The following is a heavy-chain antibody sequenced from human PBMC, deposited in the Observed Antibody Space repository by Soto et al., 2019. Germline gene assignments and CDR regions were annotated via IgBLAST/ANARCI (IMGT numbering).Heavy chain of an antibody. V-gene: IGHV4-39*01. J-gene: IGHJ4*02. CDR1: GASISINNYL. CDR3: ARIYCDRIEHFDS. CDR2: INHSGST. Sequence: SETLSLTCTVSGASISINNYLWGWIRRPRGKGLEWFGNINHSGSTYYNPTLKSRVNISIATSTNQFSFTLSSHTAADTALYYCARIYCDRIEHFDSWGQGTLVTVS. D-gene: IGHD2-21*01.